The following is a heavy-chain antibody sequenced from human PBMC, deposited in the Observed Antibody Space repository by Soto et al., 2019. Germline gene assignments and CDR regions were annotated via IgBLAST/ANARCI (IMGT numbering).Heavy chain of an antibody. CDR2: INHSGST. D-gene: IGHD7-27*01. CDR3: ARGDYAGEFDY. Sequence: QVQLQQWGAGLLKPSETLSLTCAVYGGSFSGYYWSWIRQPPGKGLEWIGEINHSGSTNYNPSLKSRVTISVDTSKNQFSLKLSSVTAADTAVYYCARGDYAGEFDYWGQGTLVTVSS. V-gene: IGHV4-34*01. J-gene: IGHJ4*02. CDR1: GGSFSGYY.